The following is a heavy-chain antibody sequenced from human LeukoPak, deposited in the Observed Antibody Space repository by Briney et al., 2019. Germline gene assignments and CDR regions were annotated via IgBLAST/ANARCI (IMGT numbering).Heavy chain of an antibody. CDR3: ARDRVGSGSYFLDY. CDR1: GFMFSDYG. Sequence: GRSLRLSCAASGFMFSDYGMHWVRQAPGKGLEWVAAIWYDGSNIFYADSVKGRFTISRDNSKNTLYLQVNSLRVEDTAVYYCARDRVGSGSYFLDYWGQGALVTVSS. CDR2: IWYDGSNI. D-gene: IGHD3-10*01. V-gene: IGHV3-33*01. J-gene: IGHJ4*02.